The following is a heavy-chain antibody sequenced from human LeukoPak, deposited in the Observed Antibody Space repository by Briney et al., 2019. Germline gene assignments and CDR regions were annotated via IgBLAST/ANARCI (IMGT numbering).Heavy chain of an antibody. CDR1: GDSISSGHYY. J-gene: IGHJ6*02. CDR2: ISGSGGST. D-gene: IGHD3-9*01. Sequence: ETLSLTCTVSGDSISSGHYYWSWVRQAPGKGLEWVSAISGSGGSTYYADSVEGRFTISRDNSKNTLYLQMNSLRAEDTAVYYCAKVDILGLMGVWGQGTTVTVSS. V-gene: IGHV3-23*01. CDR3: AKVDILGLMGV.